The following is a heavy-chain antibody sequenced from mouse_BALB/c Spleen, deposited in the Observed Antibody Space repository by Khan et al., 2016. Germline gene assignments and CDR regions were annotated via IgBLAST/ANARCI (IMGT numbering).Heavy chain of an antibody. D-gene: IGHD1-1*01. CDR2: IDPENGNT. CDR1: GFNIKDYY. V-gene: IGHV14-1*02. Sequence: VQLQQSGAELVRPGALVKLSCNASGFNIKDYYMHWVKQRPEQGLEWIGWIDPENGNTIYYPKFQGKASITADTSSNTAYLPLRSLTSGDTAVYYCALYYNGRSEYHFDYWGQGTTLTVSS. J-gene: IGHJ2*01. CDR3: ALYYNGRSEYHFDY.